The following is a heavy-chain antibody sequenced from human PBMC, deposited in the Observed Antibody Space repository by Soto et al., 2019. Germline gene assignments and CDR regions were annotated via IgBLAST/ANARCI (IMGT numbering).Heavy chain of an antibody. V-gene: IGHV3-21*01. CDR2: ISSSSSYI. D-gene: IGHD3-16*01. J-gene: IGHJ6*02. CDR1: GFTFSTYS. CDR3: ARELGRPYYYYYGMDV. Sequence: GGSLRLSCAASGFTFSTYSMNWVRQAPGKGLEWVSSISSSSSYIYYADSVKSRFTISRDNAKNSLYLQMNSLRAEDTAVCYCARELGRPYYYYYGMDVWGQGTTVTVSS.